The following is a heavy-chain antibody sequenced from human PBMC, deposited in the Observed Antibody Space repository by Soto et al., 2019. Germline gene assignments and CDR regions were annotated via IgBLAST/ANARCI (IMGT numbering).Heavy chain of an antibody. CDR2: ISAYNGNT. V-gene: IGHV1-18*04. CDR3: ARDSSWGSYRPNFDY. D-gene: IGHD3-16*02. CDR1: GYTFTSYG. J-gene: IGHJ4*02. Sequence: ASVKVSCKASGYTFTSYGISWVRQAPGQGLEWMGWISAYNGNTNYAQKLQGRVTMTTDTSTSTAYMELRSLRSDDTAVYYCARDSSWGSYRPNFDYWGQGTLVTVSS.